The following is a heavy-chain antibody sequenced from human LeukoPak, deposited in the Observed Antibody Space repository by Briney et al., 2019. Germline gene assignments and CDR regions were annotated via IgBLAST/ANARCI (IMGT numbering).Heavy chain of an antibody. CDR3: ARAPGYCSGGSCFDY. CDR2: ISAYNGNT. J-gene: IGHJ4*02. CDR1: GYTFTGYY. Sequence: GASVKVSCKASGYTFTGYYMNWVRQAPGQGLEWMGWISAYNGNTNYAQKLQGRVTMTTDTSTSTAYMELRSLRSDDTAVYYCARAPGYCSGGSCFDYWGQGTPVTVSS. V-gene: IGHV1-18*04. D-gene: IGHD2-15*01.